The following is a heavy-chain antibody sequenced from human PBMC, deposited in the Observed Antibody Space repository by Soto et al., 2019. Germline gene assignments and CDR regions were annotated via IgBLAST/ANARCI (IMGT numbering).Heavy chain of an antibody. D-gene: IGHD2-2*01. Sequence: ASVKVSCKASGGTFSSYAISWVRQAPGQGLEWMGGIIPIFGTANYAQKFQGRVTITADESTSTAYMELSSLRSEDTAVYYCAPLGGYCSSTSCYEWARYNWFDPWGQGTLVTVSS. CDR2: IIPIFGTA. J-gene: IGHJ5*02. V-gene: IGHV1-69*13. CDR3: APLGGYCSSTSCYEWARYNWFDP. CDR1: GGTFSSYA.